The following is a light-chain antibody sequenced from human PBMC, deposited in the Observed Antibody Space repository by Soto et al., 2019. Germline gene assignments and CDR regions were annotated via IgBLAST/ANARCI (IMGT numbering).Light chain of an antibody. J-gene: IGLJ2*01. CDR1: SGQSSYA. V-gene: IGLV4-69*01. CDR2: LNSDGSH. Sequence: QSVQTQSPSASASLGATVKHTCTLSSGQSSYAIAWHQQQPEKGPRYLMKLNSDGSHSKGDGIPDRFSGSSSGAERYLTISSLQAEDEADYYCQTWGTGSPVVFGGGTKLTVL. CDR3: QTWGTGSPVV.